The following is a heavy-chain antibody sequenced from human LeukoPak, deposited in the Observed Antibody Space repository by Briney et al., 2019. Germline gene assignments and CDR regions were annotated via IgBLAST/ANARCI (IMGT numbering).Heavy chain of an antibody. CDR1: GFTFSTYA. J-gene: IGHJ3*02. D-gene: IGHD2-21*02. CDR3: AKGTTVVTARGDAFDI. Sequence: GGSLRLSCAASGFTFSTYAMIWVRQAPGKGLEWVSAISGSGGSTYYADSVKGRFTISRDNSKNTLYLQMSSLRAEDTAVYYCAKGTTVVTARGDAFDIWGQGTMVTVSS. CDR2: ISGSGGST. V-gene: IGHV3-23*01.